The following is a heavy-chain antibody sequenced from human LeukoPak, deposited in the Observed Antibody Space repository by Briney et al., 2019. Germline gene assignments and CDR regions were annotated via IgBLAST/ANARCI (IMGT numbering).Heavy chain of an antibody. D-gene: IGHD1-26*01. V-gene: IGHV3-21*01. Sequence: PGGSLRLSCAASGFTFNYYNMNWVRQAPGKALEWVSSITSSGTHIFYADSVRGRFTISRDNAKNSLYLQMDSLGPDDTAVYYCARDPYSGNYGNDYYYYMDVWGKGTTVTIPS. CDR2: ITSSGTHI. J-gene: IGHJ6*03. CDR3: ARDPYSGNYGNDYYYYMDV. CDR1: GFTFNYYN.